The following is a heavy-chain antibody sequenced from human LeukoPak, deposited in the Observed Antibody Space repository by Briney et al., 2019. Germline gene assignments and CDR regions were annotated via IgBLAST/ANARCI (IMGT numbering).Heavy chain of an antibody. V-gene: IGHV3-7*01. CDR1: GFTFRTDW. Sequence: GGSLGLSCVASGFTFRTDWMRWVRQAPGKGPEWVASIKDDGSEIYYVDSVRGRFTISRDNAKNSLYLQMNSLRAEDTAVYYCAREWNWGQGSLVTVSS. J-gene: IGHJ4*02. CDR2: IKDDGSEI. CDR3: AREWN.